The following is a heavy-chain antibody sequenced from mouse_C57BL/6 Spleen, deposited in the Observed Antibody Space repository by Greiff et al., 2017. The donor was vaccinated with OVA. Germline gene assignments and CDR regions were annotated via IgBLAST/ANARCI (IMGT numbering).Heavy chain of an antibody. CDR2: INPNNGGT. CDR1: GYTFTDYN. D-gene: IGHD3-2*02. J-gene: IGHJ2*01. V-gene: IGHV1-18*01. Sequence: EVQGVESGPELVKPGASVKIPCKASGYTFTDYNMDWVKQSHGKSLEWIGDINPNNGGTIYNQKFKGKATLTVDKSSSTAYMELRSLTSEDTAVYYCARSRQLRLYFDYWGQGTTLTVSS. CDR3: ARSRQLRLYFDY.